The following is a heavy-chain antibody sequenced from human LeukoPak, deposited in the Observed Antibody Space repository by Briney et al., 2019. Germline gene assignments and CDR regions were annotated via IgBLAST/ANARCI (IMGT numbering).Heavy chain of an antibody. CDR2: ITSSGSHK. Sequence: PGGSLRLSCAASGFTFSDYYMTWIRQAPGKGLEWVSYITSSGSHKYYADSVKGRFTISRDNAKNSLYLQMNGLRAEDTAVYYCARGYCSGGNCYPTFDCWGQGTLVTVSS. CDR1: GFTFSDYY. CDR3: ARGYCSGGNCYPTFDC. V-gene: IGHV3-11*04. J-gene: IGHJ4*02. D-gene: IGHD2-15*01.